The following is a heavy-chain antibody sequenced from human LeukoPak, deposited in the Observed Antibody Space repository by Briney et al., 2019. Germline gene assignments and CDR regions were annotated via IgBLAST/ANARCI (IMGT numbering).Heavy chain of an antibody. CDR3: ARSIVDTAMVTYWFDP. Sequence: ASVKVSCKASGYMFPSYGISWVRQAPGQGLEWMGWLSAYNGNTNYAQKLQGRVTMTTDTSTSTAYMELRSLRSDDTAVYYCARSIVDTAMVTYWFDPWGQGTLVTVSS. J-gene: IGHJ5*02. CDR2: LSAYNGNT. CDR1: GYMFPSYG. D-gene: IGHD5-18*01. V-gene: IGHV1-18*01.